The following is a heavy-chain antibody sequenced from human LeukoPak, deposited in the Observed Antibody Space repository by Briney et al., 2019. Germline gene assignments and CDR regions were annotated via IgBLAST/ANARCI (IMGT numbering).Heavy chain of an antibody. J-gene: IGHJ6*03. Sequence: GGSLKISFKGSGYRFTSYWIGWVRQMPGKGLGWMGIIYPGDSDNRYSPSFEGQVPISADKSINTASLQRRSLEAPGPARYFCARHSGSDFWSGYYTDYYYYYMDVWGKGTTVTVSS. D-gene: IGHD3-3*01. CDR3: ARHSGSDFWSGYYTDYYYYYMDV. V-gene: IGHV5-51*01. CDR2: IYPGDSDN. CDR1: GYRFTSYW.